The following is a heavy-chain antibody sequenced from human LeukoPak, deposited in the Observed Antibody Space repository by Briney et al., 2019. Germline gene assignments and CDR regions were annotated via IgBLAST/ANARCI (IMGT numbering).Heavy chain of an antibody. Sequence: HSGGSLRLSCAASGFTFSSHWMSWVRQAPGKGLEWVANIKQDGSEKYYVDSVKGRFTISRDNAKNSLYLQMNSLRAEDTAVYYCARKNGLDYWGQGTLVTVSS. CDR3: ARKNGLDY. V-gene: IGHV3-7*01. J-gene: IGHJ4*02. CDR2: IKQDGSEK. CDR1: GFTFSSHW.